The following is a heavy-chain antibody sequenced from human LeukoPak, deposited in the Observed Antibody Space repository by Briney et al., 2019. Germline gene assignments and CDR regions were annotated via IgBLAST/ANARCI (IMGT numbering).Heavy chain of an antibody. J-gene: IGHJ6*02. CDR1: GFTFSSYS. V-gene: IGHV3-30*18. CDR3: AKDGYSSGWSVYYYYYGMDV. Sequence: GGSLRLSCAASGFTFSSYSMHWVRQAPGKGLEWVAVVSYDGSNKYYADSVKGRFTISRDNSKNTLYLQMNSLRPEDTAVYYCAKDGYSSGWSVYYYYYGMDVWGQGTTVTVSS. CDR2: VSYDGSNK. D-gene: IGHD6-19*01.